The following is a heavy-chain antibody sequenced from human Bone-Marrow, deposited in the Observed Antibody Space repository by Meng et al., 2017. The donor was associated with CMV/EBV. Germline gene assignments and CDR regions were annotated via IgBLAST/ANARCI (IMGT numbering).Heavy chain of an antibody. D-gene: IGHD4-23*01. CDR3: ASLSRAQGKDY. CDR2: INHSGST. V-gene: IGHV4-34*01. CDR1: GGSFSGYY. J-gene: IGHJ4*02. Sequence: GSLRLSCAVYGGSFSGYYWSWIRQPPGKGLEWIGEINHSGSTNYNPSLKSRVTISVDTSKNQFSLKLSFVTAADTAVYYCASLSRAQGKDYWGQGTLVTVSS.